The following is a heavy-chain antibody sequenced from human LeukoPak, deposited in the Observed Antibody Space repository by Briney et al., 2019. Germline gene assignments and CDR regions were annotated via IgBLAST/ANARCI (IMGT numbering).Heavy chain of an antibody. V-gene: IGHV4-59*01. CDR1: GGSISSYY. Sequence: PSETLSLTCTVSGGSISSYYWSWIRQPPGKGLEWIGYIYYSGSTKYDPSLRSRVTISVDASKNQFSLKLISATAADTAVYYCARAGLQDAFDIWGQGTMVTVSA. CDR3: ARAGLQDAFDI. CDR2: IYYSGST. D-gene: IGHD3-16*01. J-gene: IGHJ3*02.